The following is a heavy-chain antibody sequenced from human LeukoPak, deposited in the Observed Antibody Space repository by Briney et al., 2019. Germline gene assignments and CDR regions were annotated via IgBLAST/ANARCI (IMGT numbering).Heavy chain of an antibody. V-gene: IGHV3-48*04. CDR3: ARAEGLDY. CDR1: GFTFSSYS. CDR2: ISSTSSTI. Sequence: GGSLRLSCAASGFTFSSYSMNWVRQAPGKGLEWVSFISSTSSTIYYADSVKGRFTISRDNTKNSLYPQMNSLRAEDTAVYYCARAEGLDYWGQGTLVTVSS. J-gene: IGHJ4*02.